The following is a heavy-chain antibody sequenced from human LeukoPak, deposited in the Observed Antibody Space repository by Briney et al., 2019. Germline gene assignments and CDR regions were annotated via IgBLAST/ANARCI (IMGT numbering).Heavy chain of an antibody. Sequence: PGGSLRLFCAASGFTFSSYAMSWVRQAPGKGLEWVSAISGSGGSTYYADSVKGRFTISRDNSKNTLYLQMNSLRAEDTAVYYCAKDTIFGVGNPFDPWGQGNLVTVSS. CDR2: ISGSGGST. V-gene: IGHV3-23*01. CDR3: AKDTIFGVGNPFDP. D-gene: IGHD3-3*01. CDR1: GFTFSSYA. J-gene: IGHJ5*02.